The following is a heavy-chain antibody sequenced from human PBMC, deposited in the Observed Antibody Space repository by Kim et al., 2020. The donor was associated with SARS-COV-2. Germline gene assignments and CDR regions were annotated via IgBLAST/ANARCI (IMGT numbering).Heavy chain of an antibody. Sequence: GGSLRLSCAASGFTFSSYWMSWVRQAPGKGLEWVANIKQDGSEKYYVDSVKGRFTISRDNAKNSLYLQMNSLRAEDTAVYYCARDQADTAMVGGYWYFDLWGRGTLVTVSS. V-gene: IGHV3-7*03. CDR3: ARDQADTAMVGGYWYFDL. CDR2: IKQDGSEK. CDR1: GFTFSSYW. J-gene: IGHJ2*01. D-gene: IGHD5-18*01.